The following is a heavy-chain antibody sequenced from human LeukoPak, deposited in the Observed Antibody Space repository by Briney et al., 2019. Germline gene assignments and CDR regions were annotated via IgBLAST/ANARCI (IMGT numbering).Heavy chain of an antibody. Sequence: ASVKVSCKASEGTFRTYAINWVRQAPGQGFEWMGGIIRIHGTPNYAQTFQGRVTITADESTSTVYMELSSLTSEGTAVYYCAKAVGYCTGAGCDGPGDYDAYYYYYMDVWGKGTTVTVSS. J-gene: IGHJ6*03. V-gene: IGHV1-69*13. D-gene: IGHD2-8*02. CDR1: EGTFRTYA. CDR3: AKAVGYCTGAGCDGPGDYDAYYYYYMDV. CDR2: IIRIHGTP.